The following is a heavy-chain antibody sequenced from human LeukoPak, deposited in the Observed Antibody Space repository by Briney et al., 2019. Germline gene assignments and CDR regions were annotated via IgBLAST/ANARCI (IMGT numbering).Heavy chain of an antibody. D-gene: IGHD3-10*01. V-gene: IGHV4-34*01. Sequence: GSLRLSCAASGFTFSSYAMSWVRQAPGKGLEWIGEINHSGSTNYNPSLKSRVTMSVDTSKNQFSLKLSSVTAADTAVYYCASSLLWFGDSKFWFDPWGQGTLVTVSS. CDR3: ASSLLWFGDSKFWFDP. J-gene: IGHJ5*02. CDR1: GFTFSSYA. CDR2: INHSGST.